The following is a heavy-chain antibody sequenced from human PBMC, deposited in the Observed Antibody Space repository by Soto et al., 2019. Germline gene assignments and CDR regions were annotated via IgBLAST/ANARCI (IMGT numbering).Heavy chain of an antibody. CDR1: GFTFSSYS. CDR2: VTANGGST. CDR3: ASLGVGDWANYYYYGMDV. Sequence: GGSLRLSCAASGFTFSSYSMNWVRQAPGKGLEWVSAVTANGGSTYSADSVKGRFTISRDNSKNTLFLQMNSLRAEDTAVYYCASLGVGDWANYYYYGMDVWGQGTTVTVSS. J-gene: IGHJ6*02. D-gene: IGHD2-21*02. V-gene: IGHV3-23*01.